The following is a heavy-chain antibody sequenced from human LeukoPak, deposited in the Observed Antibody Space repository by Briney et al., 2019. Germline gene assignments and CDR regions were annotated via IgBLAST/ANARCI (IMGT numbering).Heavy chain of an antibody. D-gene: IGHD1-1*01. CDR2: IKFDESEK. CDR3: ARVTTNGYFEY. CDR1: GFTFSDYW. J-gene: IGHJ4*02. V-gene: IGHV3-7*04. Sequence: GGSLRLSCAASGFTFSDYWLSWVRQAPGKGLEWVASIKFDESEKHYMDSVKGRFTISRDSAKSSLYLQMNSLRAEDTAVYFCARVTTNGYFEYWGQGSLVTVSP.